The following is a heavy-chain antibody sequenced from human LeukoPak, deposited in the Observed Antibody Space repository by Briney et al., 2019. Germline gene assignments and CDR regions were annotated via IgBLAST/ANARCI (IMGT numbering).Heavy chain of an antibody. J-gene: IGHJ4*02. CDR1: GFTVDDYA. V-gene: IGHV3-9*01. CDR2: ITWNSDTI. CDR3: ATNPPGIAVAGNGNFDY. D-gene: IGHD6-19*01. Sequence: PGRSLRLSCAASGFTVDDYAMHWVRQAPGKGLEWISGITWNSDTIGYADSVKGRFTISRDNAKNSLYLQMNSLRTGDTAFYYCATNPPGIAVAGNGNFDYWGQGTLVTVSS.